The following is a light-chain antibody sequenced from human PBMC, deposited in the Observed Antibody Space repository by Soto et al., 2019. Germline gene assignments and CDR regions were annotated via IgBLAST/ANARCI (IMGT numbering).Light chain of an antibody. V-gene: IGKV3-20*01. J-gene: IGKJ2*01. Sequence: EIVLTQSPGTLSLSPGERATLSCRASQSVSSSYLAWYQQKPGQAPRLLIYGASSRAPGIPDRFSGSGSGTDFTLTISRLEPEDFAVYYCQQYGSSPLLYTFGQGTKLEIK. CDR1: QSVSSSY. CDR2: GAS. CDR3: QQYGSSPLLYT.